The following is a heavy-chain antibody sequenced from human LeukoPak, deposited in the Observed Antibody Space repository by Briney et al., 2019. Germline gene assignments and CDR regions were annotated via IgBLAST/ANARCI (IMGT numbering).Heavy chain of an antibody. CDR2: IYTTGST. D-gene: IGHD4/OR15-4a*01. CDR1: GCSVSSYY. V-gene: IGHV4-4*07. J-gene: IGHJ5*02. CDR3: AREGPQGRAPNWFDR. Sequence: NPSEALRLSCAASGCSVSSYYWSWIRQPAGKGLEWVGRIYTTGSTNYNPSLKSRVTMSVDTSKNQFSLKLNSVTAADTAVYYCAREGPQGRAPNWFDRWGQGTLVTASP.